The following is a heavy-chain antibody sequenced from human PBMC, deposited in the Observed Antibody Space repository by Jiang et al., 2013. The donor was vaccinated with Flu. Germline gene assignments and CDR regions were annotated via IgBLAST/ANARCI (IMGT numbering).Heavy chain of an antibody. CDR3: ARDTSSTSCCEYYFDY. Sequence: VQLLESGGGVVQPGRSLRLSCAASGFTFSSYGMHWVRQAPGKGLEWVAVIWYDGSNKYYADSVKGRFTISRDNSKNTLYLQMNSLRAEDTAVYYCARDTSSTSCCEYYFDYWGQGTLVTVSS. CDR2: IWYDGSNK. CDR1: GFTFSSYG. D-gene: IGHD2-2*01. V-gene: IGHV3-33*01. J-gene: IGHJ4*02.